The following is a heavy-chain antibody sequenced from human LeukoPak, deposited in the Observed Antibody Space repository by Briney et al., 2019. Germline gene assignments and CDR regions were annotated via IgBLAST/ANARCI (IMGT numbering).Heavy chain of an antibody. CDR3: ARELTVAGTLIDY. Sequence: GGSLRLSCAASGSTFSSYEMNWVRQAPGKGLEWVSYISSSGSTIYYADSVEGRFTISRDNAKNSLYLQMNSLRAEDTAVYYCARELTVAGTLIDYWGQGTLVTVSS. CDR1: GSTFSSYE. D-gene: IGHD6-19*01. J-gene: IGHJ4*02. CDR2: ISSSGSTI. V-gene: IGHV3-48*03.